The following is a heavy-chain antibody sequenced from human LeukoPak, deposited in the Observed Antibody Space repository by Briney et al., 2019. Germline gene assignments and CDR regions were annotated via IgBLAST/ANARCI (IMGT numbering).Heavy chain of an antibody. CDR1: GGTFSSYT. D-gene: IGHD2-2*01. V-gene: IGHV1-69*02. Sequence: AVKVSCKASGGTFSSYTISWVRQAPGQGLEWMGRIIPILGIANYAQKFQGRVTITADKSTSTAYMELSSLRSEDTAVYYCARGIGYCSSTSCRNWFDPWGQGTLVTVSS. CDR3: ARGIGYCSSTSCRNWFDP. J-gene: IGHJ5*02. CDR2: IIPILGIA.